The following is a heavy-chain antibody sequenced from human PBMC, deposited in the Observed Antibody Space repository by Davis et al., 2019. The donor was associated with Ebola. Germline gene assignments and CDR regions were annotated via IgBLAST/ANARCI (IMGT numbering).Heavy chain of an antibody. Sequence: SETLSLTCTVSGGSISSYYWSWIRQPPGKGLEWIGYIYYSGSTNYNPSLKSRVTIPVDTSKNQFSLKLSSVTAADTAVYYCARAGYGDYGLYYYGMDVWGKGTTVTVSS. CDR2: IYYSGST. V-gene: IGHV4-59*01. D-gene: IGHD4-17*01. CDR1: GGSISSYY. J-gene: IGHJ6*04. CDR3: ARAGYGDYGLYYYGMDV.